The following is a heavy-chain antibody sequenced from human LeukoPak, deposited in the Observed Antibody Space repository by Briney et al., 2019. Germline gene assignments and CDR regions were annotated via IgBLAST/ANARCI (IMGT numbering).Heavy chain of an antibody. J-gene: IGHJ6*02. CDR1: GGSLSGYY. D-gene: IGHD4/OR15-4a*01. CDR3: ARGRARLLGMDV. CDR2: INHSGST. Sequence: SETLSLTCAVYGGSLSGYYWSWIRQPPGKGLEWIGEINHSGSTNYNPSLKSRVTISVDTSKNQFSLKLSSVTAADTAVYYCARGRARLLGMDVWGQGTTVTVSS. V-gene: IGHV4-34*01.